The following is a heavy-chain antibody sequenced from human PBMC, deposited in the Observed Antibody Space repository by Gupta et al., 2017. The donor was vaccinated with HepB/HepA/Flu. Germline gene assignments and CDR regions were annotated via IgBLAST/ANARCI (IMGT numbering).Heavy chain of an antibody. CDR1: GDSVSSNSAA. Sequence: QVQLQQSGPGLVKPSQTLSLTCAISGDSVSSNSAAWNWIRQSPSRGLEWLGRTYYRSKWYNDYAVPVKSRITINPDTSKNQFSLQLNSVTPEDTAVYYCARESYDYGWGTDWFDPWGQGTLVTVSS. CDR2: TYYRSKWYN. CDR3: ARESYDYGWGTDWFDP. V-gene: IGHV6-1*01. D-gene: IGHD3-16*01. J-gene: IGHJ5*02.